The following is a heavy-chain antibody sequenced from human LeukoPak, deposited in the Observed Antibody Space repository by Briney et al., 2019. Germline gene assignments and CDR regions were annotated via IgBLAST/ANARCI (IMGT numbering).Heavy chain of an antibody. J-gene: IGHJ4*02. Sequence: GGSLRLSCAASGFTFSSYWMSWVRQAPGKGLEWVANIKQDGSEKYYVDSVKGRFTISRDNAKNSLYLQMNSLRAEDTAVYYCARDEDEQWLAEYYFDYWGQGTLVTVSS. D-gene: IGHD6-19*01. CDR2: IKQDGSEK. V-gene: IGHV3-7*01. CDR3: ARDEDEQWLAEYYFDY. CDR1: GFTFSSYW.